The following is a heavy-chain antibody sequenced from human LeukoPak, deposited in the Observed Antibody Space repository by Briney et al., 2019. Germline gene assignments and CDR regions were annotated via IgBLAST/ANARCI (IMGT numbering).Heavy chain of an antibody. CDR3: ASPKFQYYYDSSGYWGRYNWFDP. CDR1: GGSISSSSYY. Sequence: SETLSLTCTVSGGSISSSSYYWGWIRQPPGKRLEWIGSIYYSGSTYYNPSLKSRVTISVDTSKNQFSLKLSSVTAADTAVYYCASPKFQYYYDSSGYWGRYNWFDPWGQGTLVTVSS. J-gene: IGHJ5*02. D-gene: IGHD3-22*01. V-gene: IGHV4-39*01. CDR2: IYYSGST.